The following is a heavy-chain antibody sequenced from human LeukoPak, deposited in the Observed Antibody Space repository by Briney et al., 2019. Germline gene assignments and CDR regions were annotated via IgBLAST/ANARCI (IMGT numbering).Heavy chain of an antibody. CDR1: GASISGSGYY. Sequence: SVTLSLTCTVSGASISGSGYYWGWIRQPPGKGLEWIGSIYSSGSTYYNASLQSRVTISIETSKNQISLRLNSVTAADTAMYYCARDGYNNYYYYMDVWGKGTTVTVSS. J-gene: IGHJ6*03. CDR2: IYSSGST. V-gene: IGHV4-39*07. D-gene: IGHD5-24*01. CDR3: ARDGYNNYYYYMDV.